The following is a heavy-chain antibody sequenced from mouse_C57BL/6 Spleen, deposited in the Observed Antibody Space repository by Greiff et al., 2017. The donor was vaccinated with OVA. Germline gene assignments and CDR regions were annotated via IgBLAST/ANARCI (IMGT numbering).Heavy chain of an antibody. J-gene: IGHJ2*01. CDR2: IYPGDGDT. CDR1: GYAFSSYW. V-gene: IGHV1-80*01. Sequence: QVQLQQSGAELVKPGASVKISCKASGYAFSSYWMNWVKQRPGKGLEWIGQIYPGDGDTNYNGKFKGKATLTADKSSSTAYMQLSSLTSEDSAVYFCARWGFITTGGDYFDYWGQGTTLTVSS. CDR3: ARWGFITTGGDYFDY. D-gene: IGHD1-1*01.